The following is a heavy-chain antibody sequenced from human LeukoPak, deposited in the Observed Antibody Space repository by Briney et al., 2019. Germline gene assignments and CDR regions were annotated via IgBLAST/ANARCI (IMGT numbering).Heavy chain of an antibody. CDR3: AKETDYNHIYYFDN. CDR2: INGVGARS. J-gene: IGHJ4*02. V-gene: IGHV3-23*01. Sequence: GGGLRLSCACSGFTYSSYAMSWVGQAAGKGLEWVSGINGVGARSYYPDSVKAGFTISSENYKKTLYLQMNSLRANQTHVYSFAKETDYNHIYYFDNSGQGTLVTVSS. D-gene: IGHD4-11*01. CDR1: GFTYSSYA.